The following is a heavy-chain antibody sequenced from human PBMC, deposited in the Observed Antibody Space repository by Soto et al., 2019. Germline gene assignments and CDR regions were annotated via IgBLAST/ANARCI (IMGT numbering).Heavy chain of an antibody. J-gene: IGHJ4*02. CDR1: GGSFRTYS. Sequence: QVALVQSGAEVTKPGSSVKVSCTASGGSFRTYSISWIRQAPGQGLEWMGRIIPDLGAVTYAQKFKGRVTISADEFTGTGHMELNSLGSEDTATYFRASGSAPDVDYWGQGSLITVS. CDR2: IIPDLGAV. CDR3: ASGSAPDVDY. D-gene: IGHD3-10*01. V-gene: IGHV1-69*08.